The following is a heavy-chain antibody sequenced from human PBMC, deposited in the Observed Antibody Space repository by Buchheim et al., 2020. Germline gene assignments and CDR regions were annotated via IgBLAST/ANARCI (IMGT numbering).Heavy chain of an antibody. CDR1: GFTFSSYG. V-gene: IGHV3-33*01. CDR2: IWYDGSNK. CDR3: AREVWHRDGYTRRGMDV. Sequence: QVQLVESGGGVVQPGRSLRLSCAASGFTFSSYGMHWVRQAPGKGLEWVAVIWYDGSNKYYADSVKGRFTISRDNSKNTLYLKMNSLRAEDTAVYYCAREVWHRDGYTRRGMDVWGQGTT. J-gene: IGHJ6*02. D-gene: IGHD5-24*01.